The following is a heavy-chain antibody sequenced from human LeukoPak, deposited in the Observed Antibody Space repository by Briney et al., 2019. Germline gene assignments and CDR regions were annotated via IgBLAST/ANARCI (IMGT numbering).Heavy chain of an antibody. CDR1: GGSTRSGGYY. Sequence: SETLSLTCTVSGGSTRSGGYYWSWIRQHPGKGLEWIGYIYYSGSTYYNPSLKSRVTISVDTYKNQFSLKLSSVTAADTAVYYCARVYYGSGTYEPSHFDYWGQGTLVTVSS. D-gene: IGHD3-10*01. CDR2: IYYSGST. CDR3: ARVYYGSGTYEPSHFDY. V-gene: IGHV4-31*03. J-gene: IGHJ4*02.